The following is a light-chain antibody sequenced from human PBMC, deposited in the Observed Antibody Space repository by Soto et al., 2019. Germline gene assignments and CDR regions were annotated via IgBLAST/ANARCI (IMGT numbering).Light chain of an antibody. J-gene: IGKJ5*01. Sequence: EIVLTQSPATLSLSQWERATLSCRASPSVTNFLAWYQQKPGQAPRLLIYGAFNRATGIPDTFSGSGSGTAFTLTISRLEPEDSAIYYCQKSNIWPQVNFGNGTQLEIK. CDR2: GAF. V-gene: IGKV3-11*01. CDR3: QKSNIWPQVN. CDR1: PSVTNF.